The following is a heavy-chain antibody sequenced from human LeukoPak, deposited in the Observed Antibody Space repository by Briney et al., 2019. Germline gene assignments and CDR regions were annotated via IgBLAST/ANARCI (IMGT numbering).Heavy chain of an antibody. CDR2: IYSSGST. CDR1: GGSISSYY. Sequence: SETLSLTCTVSGGSISSYYWSWIRQPPGKGLEWIGYIYSSGSTNYNPSLKSRVTISVDTSKNQFTLKLSSVTAADTAVYYCARHDYYYYYYMDVWGNGTTVTVPS. V-gene: IGHV4-4*09. CDR3: ARHDYYYYYYMDV. J-gene: IGHJ6*03.